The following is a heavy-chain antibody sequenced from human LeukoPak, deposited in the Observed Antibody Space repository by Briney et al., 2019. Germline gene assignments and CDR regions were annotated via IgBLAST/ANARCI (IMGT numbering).Heavy chain of an antibody. CDR3: ARGLNWGFDY. CDR2: TYYRSRWYN. V-gene: IGHV6-1*01. Sequence: SQTLSLTCAISGDSVSSNSAAWNWIRQSPSRGLEWLGRTYYRSRWYNDDAVSVRGRITVNPDTSKNQFSLQLNSLTPEDTAVYYCARGLNWGFDYWGQGTLVTVSS. CDR1: GDSVSSNSAA. D-gene: IGHD7-27*01. J-gene: IGHJ4*02.